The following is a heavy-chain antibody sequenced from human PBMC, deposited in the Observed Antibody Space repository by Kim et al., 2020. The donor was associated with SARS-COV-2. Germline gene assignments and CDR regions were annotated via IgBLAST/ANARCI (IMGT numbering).Heavy chain of an antibody. D-gene: IGHD5-18*01. J-gene: IGHJ4*02. Sequence: SRVTITVDTSKNQFSLKLSSVAAADTAVYYCARGGLRGYSYAARSPYFDYWGQGTLVTVSS. V-gene: IGHV4-59*09. CDR3: ARGGLRGYSYAARSPYFDY.